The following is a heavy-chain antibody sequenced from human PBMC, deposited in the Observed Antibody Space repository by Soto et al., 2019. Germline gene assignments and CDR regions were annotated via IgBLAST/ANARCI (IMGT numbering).Heavy chain of an antibody. CDR1: GGSVSSYY. CDR2: IYYSGST. D-gene: IGHD2-15*01. J-gene: IGHJ4*02. V-gene: IGHV4-59*02. Sequence: PSETLSLTCTVSGGSVSSYYWSWIRQSPGKGPEWIGFIYYSGSTKYKPSLKGRVTISVDTSKNQFSLKLSSVTAADTAVYYCARDNLVAATDWGQGTLVTVSS. CDR3: ARDNLVAATD.